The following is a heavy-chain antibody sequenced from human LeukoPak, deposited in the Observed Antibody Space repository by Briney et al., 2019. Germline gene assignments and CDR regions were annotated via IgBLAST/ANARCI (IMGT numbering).Heavy chain of an antibody. CDR3: ARDGVGAQH. CDR1: GGSISSSSYY. V-gene: IGHV4-39*07. Sequence: SETLSLTCTVSGGSISSSSYYWGWIRQPPGKGLEWIGSIYYSGSTYYNPSLKSRVTISVDTSKNQFSLKLSSVTAADTAVYYCARDGVGAQHWGQGTLVTVSS. D-gene: IGHD1-26*01. J-gene: IGHJ1*01. CDR2: IYYSGST.